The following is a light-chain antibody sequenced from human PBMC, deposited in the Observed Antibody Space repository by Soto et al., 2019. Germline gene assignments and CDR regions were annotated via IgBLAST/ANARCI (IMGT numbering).Light chain of an antibody. J-gene: IGKJ1*01. CDR1: QAVATF. V-gene: IGKV1-39*01. CDR2: AAS. CDR3: QQSYSIRSWT. Sequence: DIQMTQSPSSLSASVGDRVTITCRASQAVATFLNLYQQRPGRAPNLLIYAASNLPTGVPSRFSGSGSGTDFTVTINSLQSEDFGTYYCQQSYSIRSWTFGQGTKVDIK.